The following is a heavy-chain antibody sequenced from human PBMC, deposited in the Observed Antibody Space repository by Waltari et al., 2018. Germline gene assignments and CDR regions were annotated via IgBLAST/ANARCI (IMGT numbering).Heavy chain of an antibody. J-gene: IGHJ4*02. D-gene: IGHD5-18*01. Sequence: QLQLQESGPGLVKPSETLSLTCTVSGGSISSSSYYWGWIRPPPGKGLEWIGSIYYSGSTYYNPSLKSRVTISVDTSKNQFSLKLSSVTAADTAVYYCASIQLWSGVGDFDYWGQGTLVTVSS. CDR1: GGSISSSSYY. V-gene: IGHV4-39*07. CDR3: ASIQLWSGVGDFDY. CDR2: IYYSGST.